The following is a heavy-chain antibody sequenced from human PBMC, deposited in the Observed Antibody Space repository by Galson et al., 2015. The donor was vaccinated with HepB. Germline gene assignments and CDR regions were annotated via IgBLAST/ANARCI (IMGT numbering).Heavy chain of an antibody. D-gene: IGHD6-19*01. CDR2: ISGSGGST. CDR1: GFIFSSYA. CDR3: AKDPRTEWLVGAPFDY. Sequence: LRLSCAASGFIFSSYAMNWVRQAPGKGLEWVSVISGSGGSTYYADSVKGRFTISGDNSKNTLYLQMNNLRAEDTAVYYCAKDPRTEWLVGAPFDYWGQGTLVTVSS. J-gene: IGHJ4*02. V-gene: IGHV3-23*01.